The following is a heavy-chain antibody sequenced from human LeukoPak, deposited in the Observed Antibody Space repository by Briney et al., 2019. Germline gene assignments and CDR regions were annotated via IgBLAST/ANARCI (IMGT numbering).Heavy chain of an antibody. D-gene: IGHD2-2*01. CDR3: ASDPPCTSSSAW. CDR2: ILVGSGNT. CDR1: GFTFTSTA. Sequence: GTSVTVSCKASGFTFTSTAVQWVRQARGQRLEWIGWILVGSGNTNYAQMFQERVTLTWDVSTSTAYMVLSSLRSEDTAIYYCASDPPCTSSSAWWGQGTLVTVSS. J-gene: IGHJ4*02. V-gene: IGHV1-58*01.